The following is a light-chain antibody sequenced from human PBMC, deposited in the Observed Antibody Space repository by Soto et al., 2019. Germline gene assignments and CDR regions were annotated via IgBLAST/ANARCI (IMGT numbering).Light chain of an antibody. CDR3: QQYGSSPPRT. CDR2: AAS. Sequence: EIVMTQSPGTLSLSPGDRATLSCRASQSVGSNLAWHQQKPGQAPSLLIYAASTRATGVPDRFSGSGSGADFTLTISRLEPEDFAVYYCQQYGSSPPRTFGQGTKVDTK. V-gene: IGKV3-20*01. J-gene: IGKJ1*01. CDR1: QSVGSN.